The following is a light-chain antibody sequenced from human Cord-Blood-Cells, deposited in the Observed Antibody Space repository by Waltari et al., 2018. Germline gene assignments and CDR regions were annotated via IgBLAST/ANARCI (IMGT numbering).Light chain of an antibody. CDR1: SGSIASNY. CDR3: QSYDSSNHWV. CDR2: EDN. Sequence: NFMLTQPHSVSESPGKTVTISCTRSSGSIASNYVQWYQQRPGSAPTTVIYEDNQKPSGLPARFSGSIDSSSNSASLTISGLKTEDEADYYCQSYDSSNHWVFCGGTKLTVL. V-gene: IGLV6-57*03. J-gene: IGLJ3*02.